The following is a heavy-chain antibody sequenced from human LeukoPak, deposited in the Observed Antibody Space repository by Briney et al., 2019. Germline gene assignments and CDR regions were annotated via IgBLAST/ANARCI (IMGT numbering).Heavy chain of an antibody. V-gene: IGHV1-69*13. Sequence: SVKVSCKASGGTFSSYAISWVRQAPGQGLEWMGGIIPIFGTANYAQKFQGRVTITADESTSTAYMELSSLRSEDTAVYYCARVHQTTAGTDYWGQGTLVTVSS. CDR2: IIPIFGTA. D-gene: IGHD6-13*01. CDR1: GGTFSSYA. J-gene: IGHJ4*02. CDR3: ARVHQTTAGTDY.